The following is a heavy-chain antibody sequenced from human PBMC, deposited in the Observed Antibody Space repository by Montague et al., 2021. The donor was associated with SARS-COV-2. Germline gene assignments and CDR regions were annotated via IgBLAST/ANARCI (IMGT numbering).Heavy chain of an antibody. CDR3: ARHSGGTEAAGSDY. Sequence: SETLSLTCSVSGKSFSNNCYFWGWISPPPRKGLKWIVSFYFGANFHYNSSLGSRVTISVDTSKNQFSLQLSSVAASDTAVYYCARHSGGTEAAGSDYWGQGILVTVSS. V-gene: IGHV4-39*01. D-gene: IGHD6-25*01. J-gene: IGHJ4*02. CDR1: GKSFSNNCYF. CDR2: FYFGANF.